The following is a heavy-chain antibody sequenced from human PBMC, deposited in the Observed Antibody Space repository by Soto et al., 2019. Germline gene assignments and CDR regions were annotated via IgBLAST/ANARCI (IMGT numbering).Heavy chain of an antibody. Sequence: GGSLRLSCAVSGFSFTNYEMNWVRQAPGKGLEWIAYIGLSGDTIYYADSVKGRFTISRDHAKNSLELQMNSLRADDTALYYCARESFSASLNFFAYWGRGTQVTVSS. D-gene: IGHD3-16*01. CDR1: GFSFTNYE. J-gene: IGHJ4*02. CDR2: IGLSGDTI. CDR3: ARESFSASLNFFAY. V-gene: IGHV3-48*03.